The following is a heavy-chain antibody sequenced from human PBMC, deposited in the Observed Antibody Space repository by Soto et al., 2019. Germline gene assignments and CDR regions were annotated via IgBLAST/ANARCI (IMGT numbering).Heavy chain of an antibody. D-gene: IGHD3-3*01. J-gene: IGHJ5*02. CDR1: GGSISSGGYY. CDR2: IYYSGRT. CDR3: ARAGGFLESDNWFDP. V-gene: IGHV4-31*03. Sequence: QVQLQESGPGLVKPSQTLSLTCTVSGGSISSGGYYWSWIRQHPGKGLEWIGYIYYSGRTYYNPALKRRVTISVDTSKNQFSLKLSSVTAADTAVYYCARAGGFLESDNWFDPWGQGTLVTVSS.